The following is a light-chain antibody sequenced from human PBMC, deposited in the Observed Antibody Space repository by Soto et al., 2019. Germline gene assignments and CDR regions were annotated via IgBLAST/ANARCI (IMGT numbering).Light chain of an antibody. CDR1: SSDVGGYNY. V-gene: IGLV2-11*01. Sequence: QSALTQPRSVSGSPGQSVTISCTGTSSDVGGYNYVSWYQQHPGKAPKLMIYDVSKRPSGVPDRFSGSKSGTSASLAITGLQAEDEADYYCQSFDNGLLAYVFGTGTKVTVL. CDR3: QSFDNGLLAYV. J-gene: IGLJ1*01. CDR2: DVS.